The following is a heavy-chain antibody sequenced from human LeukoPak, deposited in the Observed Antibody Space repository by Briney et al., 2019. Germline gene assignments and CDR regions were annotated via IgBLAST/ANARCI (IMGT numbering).Heavy chain of an antibody. Sequence: GASVKVSCKVSGYTLTELSMHWVRQAPGKGLEWMGGFDPGDGETIYAQKFQGRVTMTEDTSTDTAYMELSSLRSEDTAVYYCATAAVHSSVSGYSRAYYFDYWGQGTLVTVSS. D-gene: IGHD3-3*01. J-gene: IGHJ4*02. CDR3: ATAAVHSSVSGYSRAYYFDY. V-gene: IGHV1-24*01. CDR1: GYTLTELS. CDR2: FDPGDGET.